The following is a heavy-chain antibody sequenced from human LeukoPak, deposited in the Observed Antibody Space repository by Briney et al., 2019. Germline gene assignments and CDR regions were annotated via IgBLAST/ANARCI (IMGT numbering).Heavy chain of an antibody. V-gene: IGHV1-69*13. CDR3: ASFLRWLPRDSWFDP. Sequence: SVKVSCKASGGTFSSYAISWVRQAPGQGLEWMGGIIPIFGTANYVQKFQGRVTITADESTSTAYMELSSLRSEDTAVYYCASFLRWLPRDSWFDPWGQGTLVTVSS. CDR1: GGTFSSYA. J-gene: IGHJ5*02. D-gene: IGHD5-24*01. CDR2: IIPIFGTA.